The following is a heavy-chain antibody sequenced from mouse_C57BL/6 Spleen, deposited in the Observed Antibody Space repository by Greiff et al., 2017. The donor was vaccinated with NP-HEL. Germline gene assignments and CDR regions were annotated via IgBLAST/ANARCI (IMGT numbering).Heavy chain of an antibody. V-gene: IGHV2-2*01. CDR3: ARGLGRGYFDY. J-gene: IGHJ2*01. CDR1: GFSLTSYG. CDR2: IWSGGST. D-gene: IGHD4-1*01. Sequence: VKLVESGPGLVQPSQSLSITCTVSGFSLTSYGVHWVRQSPGKGLEWLGVIWSGGSTDYNAAFISRLSISKDNPTSQVFFKMNSLQADDTAIYYCARGLGRGYFDYWGQGTTLTVSS.